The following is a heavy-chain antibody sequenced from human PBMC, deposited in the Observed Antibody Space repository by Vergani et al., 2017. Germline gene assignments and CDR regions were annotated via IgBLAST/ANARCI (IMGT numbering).Heavy chain of an antibody. CDR3: ARDYSSSWPDQVVYYFDY. J-gene: IGHJ4*02. V-gene: IGHV1-69*08. D-gene: IGHD6-13*01. CDR2: IIPILGIA. Sequence: QVQLVQSGAEVKKPGSSVKVSCKASGGTFSSYTISWVRQAPGQGLEWMGRIIPILGIANYAQKFQGRVTITANKSTSTAYMELSSLRSEDTAVYYCARDYSSSWPDQVVYYFDYWGQGTLVTGSS. CDR1: GGTFSSYT.